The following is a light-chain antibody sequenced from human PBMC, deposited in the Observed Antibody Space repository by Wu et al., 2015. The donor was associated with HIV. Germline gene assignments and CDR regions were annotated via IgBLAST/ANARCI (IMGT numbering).Light chain of an antibody. CDR1: QSVSSY. V-gene: IGKV3-11*01. Sequence: EIVLTQSPATLSLSPGERATLSCRASQSVSSYLAWYQQKPGQAPRLLIYDIYNRAAGIPPRFSGSGSGTDFTLTISSLEPEDFALYYCQQRSNWPWTFGQGTKVEFK. CDR2: DIY. CDR3: QQRSNWPWT. J-gene: IGKJ1*01.